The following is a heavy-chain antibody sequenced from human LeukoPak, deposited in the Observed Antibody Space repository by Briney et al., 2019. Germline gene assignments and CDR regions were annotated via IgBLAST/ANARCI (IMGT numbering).Heavy chain of an antibody. CDR3: ARVLAKVSCVPD. CDR1: GGSISSYY. V-gene: IGHV4-59*01. CDR2: IYYSGST. D-gene: IGHD2/OR15-2a*01. Sequence: SETLSLTCTVSGGSISSYYWSWIRLPAGKGLEWIGYIYYSGSTNYNPSLKSRVTISVDTSKNQFSLKLSSVTAADTAVYYCARVLAKVSCVPDWRQGTLVTVSS. J-gene: IGHJ4*02.